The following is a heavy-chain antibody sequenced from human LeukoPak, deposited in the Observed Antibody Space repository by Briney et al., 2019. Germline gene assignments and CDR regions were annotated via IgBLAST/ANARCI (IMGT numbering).Heavy chain of an antibody. CDR1: GYTFTSYY. V-gene: IGHV1-46*01. CDR2: INPSGGST. J-gene: IGHJ5*02. CDR3: ARGFRTIFGVVTA. D-gene: IGHD3-3*01. Sequence: ASVKASRKASGYTFTSYYMHWVRQAPGQGLEWMGIINPSGGSTSYAQKFQGRVTMTRDTSTSTVYMELSSLRSEDTAVYYCARGFRTIFGVVTAWGQGTLVTVSS.